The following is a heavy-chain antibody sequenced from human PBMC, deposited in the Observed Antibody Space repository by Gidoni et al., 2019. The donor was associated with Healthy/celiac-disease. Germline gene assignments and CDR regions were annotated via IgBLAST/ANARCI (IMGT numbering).Heavy chain of an antibody. D-gene: IGHD3-3*01. CDR3: ARSPDFWSGGVYMDV. V-gene: IGHV3-74*01. CDR2: INSDGSST. J-gene: IGHJ6*03. CDR1: GFTFSSYW. Sequence: EVQLVESGGGLVQPGGSLRLSCAAPGFTFSSYWMHWVRQAPGKGLVWVSRINSDGSSTSYADSVKGRFTISRDNAKNTLYLQMNSLRAEDTAVYYCARSPDFWSGGVYMDVWGKGTTVTVSS.